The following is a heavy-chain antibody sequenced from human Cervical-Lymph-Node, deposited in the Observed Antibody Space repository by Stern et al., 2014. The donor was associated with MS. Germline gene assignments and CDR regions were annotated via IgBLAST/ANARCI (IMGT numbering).Heavy chain of an antibody. Sequence: QMQLGQSGAEVKKPGASVKVSCKASGYTFTSHDLNWVRQATGQGLEWMGWMNPNNGNTGYAQKFQDRVTMTRDTSISTAYMELSSLTSEDTAVYYCARRDCSGGSCYMGVSHWGQGTLVTVSS. CDR3: ARRDCSGGSCYMGVSH. J-gene: IGHJ4*02. D-gene: IGHD2-15*01. CDR1: GYTFTSHD. V-gene: IGHV1-8*01. CDR2: MNPNNGNT.